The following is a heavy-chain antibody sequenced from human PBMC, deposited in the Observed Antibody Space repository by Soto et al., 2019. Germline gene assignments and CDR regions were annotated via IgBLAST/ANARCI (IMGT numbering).Heavy chain of an antibody. D-gene: IGHD3-10*01. J-gene: IGHJ4*02. Sequence: QITLKESGPTLVRPTQTLTLTCTFSGFSLTTSGVGVGWIRQPPGKALEWLAVIYWDDDKRYSSSLKSRLTITKDTSKNQVVLTMTNMDPVDTATYYCAHHPYYGLGSYSFDYWGQGTMVTGCS. CDR3: AHHPYYGLGSYSFDY. V-gene: IGHV2-5*02. CDR2: IYWDDDK. CDR1: GFSLTTSGVG.